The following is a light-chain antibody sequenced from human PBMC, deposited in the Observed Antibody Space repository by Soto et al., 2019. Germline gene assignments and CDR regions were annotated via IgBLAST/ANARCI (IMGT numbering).Light chain of an antibody. Sequence: QSVLTQPPSVSGAPGQRVTISCTGSNSNIGAGYDVHWYQQLPATAPKLLIYGNSNRPSGVPDRFSGSKSGTSASLAITGLQAEDEADYYCQSSDRSLGTYFVFGPGTKVTVL. V-gene: IGLV1-40*01. J-gene: IGLJ1*01. CDR3: QSSDRSLGTYFV. CDR2: GNS. CDR1: NSNIGAGYD.